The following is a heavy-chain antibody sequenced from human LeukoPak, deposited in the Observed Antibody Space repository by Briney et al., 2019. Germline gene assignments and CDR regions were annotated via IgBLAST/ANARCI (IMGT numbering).Heavy chain of an antibody. CDR3: ARVPRGYSYGEYYIDC. V-gene: IGHV1-69*05. J-gene: IGHJ4*02. CDR1: GGTFSSCA. CDR2: IIPIFGTR. Sequence: ASVNVSCKASGGTFSSCAISWVRQPPGQGLGWMGGIIPIFGTRNYAQTFQGRVSITTDESTSTAYMELSSLRSEDTAVYCCARVPRGYSYGEYYIDCWGQGTLVTVSS. D-gene: IGHD5-18*01.